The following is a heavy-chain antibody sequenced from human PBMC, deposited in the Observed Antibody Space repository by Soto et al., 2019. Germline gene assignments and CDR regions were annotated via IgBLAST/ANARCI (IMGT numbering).Heavy chain of an antibody. J-gene: IGHJ4*02. V-gene: IGHV3-21*01. D-gene: IGHD6-19*01. CDR2: ISSSSSYI. CDR3: ARDTLSSGWPFDY. CDR1: GFTFSSYS. Sequence: PGGSLRLSCAASGFTFSSYSMNWVRRAPGKGLEWVSSISSSSSYIYYADSVKGRFTISRDNAKNSLYLQMNSLRAEDTAVYYCARDTLSSGWPFDYWGQGTLVTVSS.